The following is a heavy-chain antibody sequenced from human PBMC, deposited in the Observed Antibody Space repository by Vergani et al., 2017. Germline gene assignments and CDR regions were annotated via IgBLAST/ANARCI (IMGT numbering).Heavy chain of an antibody. J-gene: IGHJ5*02. CDR2: INPNSGGT. D-gene: IGHD2-2*02. CDR1: GYTFTGYY. CDR3: ARGDLDCSSTSCYIDSGFDP. Sequence: QVQLVQSGAEVKKPGASVKVSCKASGYTFTGYYMHWVRQAPGQGLEWMGWINPNSGGTNYAQKFQGRVTITADKSTSTAYMELSSLRSEDTAVYYCARGDLDCSSTSCYIDSGFDPWGQGTLVTVSS. V-gene: IGHV1-2*02.